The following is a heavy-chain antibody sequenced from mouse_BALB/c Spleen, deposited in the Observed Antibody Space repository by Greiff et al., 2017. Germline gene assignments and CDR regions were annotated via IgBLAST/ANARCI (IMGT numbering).Heavy chain of an antibody. CDR3: ANYGSSYAMDY. CDR2: IYPGDGDT. V-gene: IGHV1-82*01. D-gene: IGHD1-1*01. J-gene: IGHJ4*01. Sequence: VQVVESGPELVKPGASVKISCKASGYAFSSSWMNWVKQRPGQGLEWIGRIYPGDGDTNYNGKFKGKATLTADKSSSTAYMQLSSLTSVDSAVYFCANYGSSYAMDYWGQGTSVTVSS. CDR1: GYAFSSSW.